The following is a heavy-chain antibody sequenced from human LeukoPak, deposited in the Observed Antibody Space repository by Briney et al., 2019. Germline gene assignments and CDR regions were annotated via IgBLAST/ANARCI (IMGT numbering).Heavy chain of an antibody. Sequence: GGSLRLSCAASGFTFHKHGMSWVRQAPGKGLEWVSAISGSGGSTYYADSVKGRFTISRDNSKNTLYLQMNSLRAEDTAVYYCAKDRGYDFWSGGFDPWGQGTLVTVSS. D-gene: IGHD3-3*01. CDR3: AKDRGYDFWSGGFDP. J-gene: IGHJ5*02. V-gene: IGHV3-23*01. CDR2: ISGSGGST. CDR1: GFTFHKHG.